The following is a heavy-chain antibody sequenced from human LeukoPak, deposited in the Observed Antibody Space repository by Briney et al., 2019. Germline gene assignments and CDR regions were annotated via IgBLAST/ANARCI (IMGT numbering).Heavy chain of an antibody. V-gene: IGHV4-34*01. Sequence: SETLSLTCAVYGGSFSGYYWSWIRQPPGKGLGWIGEINHSGSTNYNPSLKSRVTTSVDTSKNQFSLKLSSVTAADTAVYYCARARSWYGRFDYWGQGTLVTVSS. J-gene: IGHJ4*02. D-gene: IGHD6-13*01. CDR1: GGSFSGYY. CDR2: INHSGST. CDR3: ARARSWYGRFDY.